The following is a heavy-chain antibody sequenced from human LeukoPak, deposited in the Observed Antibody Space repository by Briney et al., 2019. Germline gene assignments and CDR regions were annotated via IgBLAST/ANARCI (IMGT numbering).Heavy chain of an antibody. CDR1: GFTFSSYA. D-gene: IGHD6-19*01. CDR2: VSGSGGST. J-gene: IGHJ1*01. Sequence: GGSLRLSFAASGFTFSSYATSWVRPAPGKGLEWVSAVSGSGGSTYYADSVKGRFTIFRDNSKNTLYLQMNSLRADDTAVYYCAKDPQGGGWFGGEYFQHWGQGTLVTVPS. CDR3: AKDPQGGGWFGGEYFQH. V-gene: IGHV3-23*01.